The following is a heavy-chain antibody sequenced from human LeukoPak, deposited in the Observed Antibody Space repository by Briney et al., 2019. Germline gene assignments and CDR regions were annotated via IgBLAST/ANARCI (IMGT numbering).Heavy chain of an antibody. J-gene: IGHJ6*02. D-gene: IGHD6-13*01. CDR1: GGSVSSGSYY. Sequence: PSETLSLTCTVSGGSVSSGSYYWSWIRQPPGKGLEWIGYIFYSGSTNCNPSLKSRVTISVDTSNNRFSLKLTSVTAADTAVYYCARDIGVAEVGRIDYYYYYGMDVWAKGPRSPPP. V-gene: IGHV4-61*01. CDR2: IFYSGST. CDR3: ARDIGVAEVGRIDYYYYYGMDV.